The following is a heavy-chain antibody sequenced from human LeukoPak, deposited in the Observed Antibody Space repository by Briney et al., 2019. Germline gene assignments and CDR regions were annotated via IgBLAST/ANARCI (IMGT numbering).Heavy chain of an antibody. CDR1: GGSISSYY. CDR3: VRDEANSGYPDY. J-gene: IGHJ4*02. CDR2: IHSSGII. D-gene: IGHD3-22*01. V-gene: IGHV4-4*07. Sequence: SETLSLTCTVSGGSISSYYWSWIRQPAGKAPEWIRRIHSSGIINYNPPLKSRVTISLDYSNNQVSLKLNYVTAADTAVYYCVRDEANSGYPDYWGQGTLATVSS.